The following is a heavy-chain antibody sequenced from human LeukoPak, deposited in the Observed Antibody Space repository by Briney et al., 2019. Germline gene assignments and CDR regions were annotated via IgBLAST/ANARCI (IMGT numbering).Heavy chain of an antibody. CDR1: GGSISSSTYY. CDR2: IFYSGTA. V-gene: IGHV4-39*01. CDR3: ARHATVTSFTFAY. Sequence: PSETLSLTCTVSGGSISSSTYYWGWIRQPPGKQLEWIGSIFYSGTAYYNPSFKSRVSISVDTSESQFSLDLSSVTAADTALYYCARHATVTSFTFAYWGQGILATVSS. D-gene: IGHD4-17*01. J-gene: IGHJ4*02.